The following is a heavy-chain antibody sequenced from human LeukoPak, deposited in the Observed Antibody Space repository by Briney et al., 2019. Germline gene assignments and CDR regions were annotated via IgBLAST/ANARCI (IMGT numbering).Heavy chain of an antibody. CDR3: ASGDDYSNYRYY. CDR1: GYTFTGYY. D-gene: IGHD4-11*01. CDR2: INPNSGGT. V-gene: IGHV1-2*02. J-gene: IGHJ4*02. Sequence: ASVKVSCKASGYTFTGYYMHWVRQAPGQGVEWMGWINPNSGGTNYAQKFQGRVTMTRDTSISTAYMELNRLRSDDTAVYYCASGDDYSNYRYYWGQGTLVTVSS.